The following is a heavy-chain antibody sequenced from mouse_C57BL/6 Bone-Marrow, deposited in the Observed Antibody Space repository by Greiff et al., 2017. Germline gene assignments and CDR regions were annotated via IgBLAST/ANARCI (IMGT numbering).Heavy chain of an antibody. CDR2: IYPRSGNT. Sequence: QVQLQQSGAELARPGASVKLSCKASGYTFTSYGISWVKQRTGQGLEWIGEIYPRSGNTYYNEKFKGKATLSADKSSSTAYMELRCLTSEGSAVCFCARSVYYSNYERFGYWGQGTLVTVSA. V-gene: IGHV1-81*01. J-gene: IGHJ3*01. CDR3: ARSVYYSNYERFGY. D-gene: IGHD2-5*01. CDR1: GYTFTSYG.